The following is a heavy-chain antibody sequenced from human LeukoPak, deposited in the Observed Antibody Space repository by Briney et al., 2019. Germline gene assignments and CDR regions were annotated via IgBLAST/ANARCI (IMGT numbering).Heavy chain of an antibody. Sequence: GGSLRLSCAASGFTFSSYAMHWVRQAPGKGLEWVAVISYDGSNKYYADSVKGRFTISRDNSKNTLYLQMNSLRAEDTAVYYCAKDLIVGGRYYFDYWGQGTLVTVSS. D-gene: IGHD1-26*01. CDR2: ISYDGSNK. CDR1: GFTFSSYA. V-gene: IGHV3-30-3*01. CDR3: AKDLIVGGRYYFDY. J-gene: IGHJ4*02.